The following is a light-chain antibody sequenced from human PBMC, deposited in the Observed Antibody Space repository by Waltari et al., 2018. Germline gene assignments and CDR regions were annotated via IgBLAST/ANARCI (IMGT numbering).Light chain of an antibody. CDR2: EVS. J-gene: IGKJ2*01. CDR1: QSLLHSDGKTY. Sequence: DIVMTQTPLSLSVTPGQPASISCKSSQSLLHSDGKTYLYWYLQKPGQSPQLLIYEVSSRVSGVPDRFSGSGSGTDFTLKISRVEAEDVGVYYCMQGIHPPYTFGQGTKLEIK. V-gene: IGKV2-29*02. CDR3: MQGIHPPYT.